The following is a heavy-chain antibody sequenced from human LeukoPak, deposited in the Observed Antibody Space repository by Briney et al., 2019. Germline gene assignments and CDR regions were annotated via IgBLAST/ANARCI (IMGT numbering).Heavy chain of an antibody. J-gene: IGHJ6*02. Sequence: PGGSLRLSCAASGFTFSSYEFNWVRQAPGKGLEWVSYISSSGRTIFYADSVKGRFTISRDNAKNSLYLQMNSLRAEDTAVYYCARAKRPRDYYYYGMDVWGQGTTVTVSS. D-gene: IGHD5-24*01. CDR1: GFTFSSYE. V-gene: IGHV3-48*03. CDR2: ISSSGRTI. CDR3: ARAKRPRDYYYYGMDV.